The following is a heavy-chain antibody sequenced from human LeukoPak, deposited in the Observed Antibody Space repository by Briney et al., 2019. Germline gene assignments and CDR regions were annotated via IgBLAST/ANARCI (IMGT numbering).Heavy chain of an antibody. V-gene: IGHV1-2*04. CDR1: GYTFTGYY. CDR3: AREKSGSLRGYFDL. Sequence: ASVKVSCKASGYTFTGYYMHWVRQAPGQGLEWMGWINPNSGGTNYAQKFQGWVTMTRDTSISTAYMELSRLRSDDTAVYYCAREKSGSLRGYFDLWGRGTLVTVSS. D-gene: IGHD1-26*01. J-gene: IGHJ2*01. CDR2: INPNSGGT.